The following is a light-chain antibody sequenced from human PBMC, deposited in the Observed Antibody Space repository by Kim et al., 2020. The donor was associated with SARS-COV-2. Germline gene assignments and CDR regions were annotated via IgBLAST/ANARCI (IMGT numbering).Light chain of an antibody. CDR1: QSINTY. Sequence: DIQMTQSPSSLSASVGDRVTITCRASQSINTYLNWYQQKPGKAPNLLIYTASSLQSGVPSRFSGSGSGTDFTLTIRSLQPEDFATYYCQQTYITPPTFGRGTKVDIK. CDR3: QQTYITPPT. V-gene: IGKV1-39*01. CDR2: TAS. J-gene: IGKJ1*01.